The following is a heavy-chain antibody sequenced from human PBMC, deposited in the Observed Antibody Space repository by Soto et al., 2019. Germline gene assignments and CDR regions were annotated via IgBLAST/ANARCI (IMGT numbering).Heavy chain of an antibody. CDR2: IYYSGST. V-gene: IGHV4-59*01. CDR1: GGSISSYY. J-gene: IGHJ4*02. Sequence: SETLSLTCTVSGGSISSYYWSWIRQPPGKGLEWIGYIYYSGSTNYNPSLKSRVTISVDTSKNQFSLKLSSVTAADTAVYYCARAALSGTIFFDYWGQGTLVTVSS. D-gene: IGHD3-9*01. CDR3: ARAALSGTIFFDY.